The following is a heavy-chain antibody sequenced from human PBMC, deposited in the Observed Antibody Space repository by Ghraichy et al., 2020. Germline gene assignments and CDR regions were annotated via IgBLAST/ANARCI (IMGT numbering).Heavy chain of an antibody. V-gene: IGHV4-59*08. CDR3: ARHKGWGGSYYSFDY. CDR1: GGSISSYY. CDR2: IYYSGRT. J-gene: IGHJ4*02. D-gene: IGHD1-26*01. Sequence: SETLSLTCTVSGGSISSYYCSWIRQPPGKGLEWIGYIYYSGRTNYNPSLKSRVTISVDTSKNQFSLKLSSVTAADTAVYYCARHKGWGGSYYSFDYWGQGTLVTVSS.